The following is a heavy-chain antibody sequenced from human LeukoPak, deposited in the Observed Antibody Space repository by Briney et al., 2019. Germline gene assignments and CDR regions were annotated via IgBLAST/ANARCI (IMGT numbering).Heavy chain of an antibody. CDR1: GYSFTSHW. V-gene: IGHV5-51*01. CDR2: IYPGDSDT. CDR3: ASGTYNYYDSSGYPHT. Sequence: GESLKISCKGSGYSFTSHWIGWVRQMPGKGLEWMGIIYPGDSDTRYSPSFQGQVTISADKSISTAYLQWSSLKASDTAMYYCASGTYNYYDSSGYPHTWGQGTLVTVSS. J-gene: IGHJ5*02. D-gene: IGHD3-22*01.